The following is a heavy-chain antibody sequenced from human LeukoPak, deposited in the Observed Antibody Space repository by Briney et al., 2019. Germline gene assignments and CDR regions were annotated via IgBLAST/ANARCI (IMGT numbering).Heavy chain of an antibody. J-gene: IGHJ4*02. V-gene: IGHV4-34*01. CDR3: ARGRHGIAAATEDY. CDR2: INHSGST. D-gene: IGHD6-13*01. CDR1: GGSFSGYY. Sequence: SETLSLTCAVYGGSFSGYYWSWIRQPPGQGLEWIGEINHSGSTNYNPSLKSRVTISVDTSKNQFSLKLSSVTAADTAVYYCARGRHGIAAATEDYWGQGTLVTVSS.